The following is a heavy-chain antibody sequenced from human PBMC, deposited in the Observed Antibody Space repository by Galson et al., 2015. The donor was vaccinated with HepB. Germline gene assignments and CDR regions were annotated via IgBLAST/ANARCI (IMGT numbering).Heavy chain of an antibody. CDR2: IWHDGSNK. D-gene: IGHD2/OR15-2a*01. Sequence: SLRLSCAASGFTFNSFGMHWVRQAPAKGLEWVAVIWHDGSNKYYADSVKGRFTISRDNSKNTLYLQMSSLRAEDTAEYYCVATLSSPADAFGVWGQGTVVTVSS. J-gene: IGHJ3*01. CDR1: GFTFNSFG. V-gene: IGHV3-33*08. CDR3: VATLSSPADAFGV.